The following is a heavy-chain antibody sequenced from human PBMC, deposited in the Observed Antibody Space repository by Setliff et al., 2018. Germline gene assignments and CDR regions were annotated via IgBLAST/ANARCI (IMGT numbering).Heavy chain of an antibody. D-gene: IGHD1-1*01. CDR2: ISYSGIT. J-gene: IGHJ1*01. CDR1: GASVSSHY. Sequence: SETLCLTCIVSGASVSSHYWDWIRQPPGKGLEWIGFISYSGITTYNVSLKRRVSISVDTSKNQLSLTLSSVTAADTAVYYCVREGYSEYFQDWCRGTLVTVSS. CDR3: VREGYSEYFQD. V-gene: IGHV4-59*02.